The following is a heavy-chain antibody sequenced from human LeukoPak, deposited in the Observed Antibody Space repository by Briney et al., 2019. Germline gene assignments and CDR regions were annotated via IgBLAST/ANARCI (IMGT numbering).Heavy chain of an antibody. CDR2: IYYSGST. V-gene: IGHV4-39*01. Sequence: SATLSLTCTVAGGSISSSSYYWGWIRQPPGKGLGWIWSIYYSGSTYYNPSLKSRVTISVDTSKNQFSLKLSSVTAADTAVYYCAGQATVTTPEQYYYYYYGMDVWGQGTTVTVSS. D-gene: IGHD4-17*01. CDR1: GGSISSSSYY. J-gene: IGHJ6*02. CDR3: AGQATVTTPEQYYYYYYGMDV.